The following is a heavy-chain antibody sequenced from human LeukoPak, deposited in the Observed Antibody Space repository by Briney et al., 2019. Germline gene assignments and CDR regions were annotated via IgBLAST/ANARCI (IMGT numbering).Heavy chain of an antibody. CDR2: IIPIFGTA. D-gene: IGHD6-6*01. CDR1: GGTFSSYA. Sequence: ASVKVSCKASGGTFSSYAISWVRQAPGQGLEWMGGIIPIFGTANYAQKFQGRVTITTDESTSTAYMELSSLRSEDTAVYYCASSGNSSGAFDIWGPGTMVTVSS. J-gene: IGHJ3*02. V-gene: IGHV1-69*05. CDR3: ASSGNSSGAFDI.